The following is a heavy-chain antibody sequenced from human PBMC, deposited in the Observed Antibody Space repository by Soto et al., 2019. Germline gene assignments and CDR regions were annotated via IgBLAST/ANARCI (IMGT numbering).Heavy chain of an antibody. V-gene: IGHV3-23*01. J-gene: IGHJ4*02. CDR2: VSATAGTT. D-gene: IGHD3-16*01. CDR3: AKDRLAGGFDY. Sequence: QAPGKGLEWVSLVSATAGTTYYTDSVKGRFTISRDNSRNTVYLQMNSLRADDTAVYYCAKDRLAGGFDYWGQGLLVTV.